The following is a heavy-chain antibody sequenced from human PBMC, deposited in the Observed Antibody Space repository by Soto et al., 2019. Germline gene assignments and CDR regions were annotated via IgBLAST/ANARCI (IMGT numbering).Heavy chain of an antibody. D-gene: IGHD3-10*01. Sequence: QVQLVESGGGLVMTVGSLRLSCTACGFTFTDHYMTWIRQAPGKGLEWVSYINSGGSNIYYADSVRGRFTISRDNAKNSVYLQMSSLTAEDTAIYYCARDIRGANWGQGTLVIVSS. CDR1: GFTFTDHY. V-gene: IGHV3-11*01. CDR3: ARDIRGAN. J-gene: IGHJ4*02. CDR2: INSGGSNI.